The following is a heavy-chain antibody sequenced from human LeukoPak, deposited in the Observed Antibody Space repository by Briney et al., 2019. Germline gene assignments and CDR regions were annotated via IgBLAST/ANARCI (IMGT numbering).Heavy chain of an antibody. CDR1: GFTFSSYR. CDR2: IKQDGSEK. V-gene: IGHV3-7*03. D-gene: IGHD3-9*01. Sequence: GGSLRLSCAASGFTFSSYRMSWVRQAPGKGLEWVANIKQDGSEKYYVDSVKGRFTISRDNAKNSLYLQMNSLRAEDTAVYYCARDVLTGYPNWFDPWGQGTLVTVSS. J-gene: IGHJ5*02. CDR3: ARDVLTGYPNWFDP.